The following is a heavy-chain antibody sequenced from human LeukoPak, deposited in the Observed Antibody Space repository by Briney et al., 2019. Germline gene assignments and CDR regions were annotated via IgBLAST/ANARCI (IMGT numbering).Heavy chain of an antibody. D-gene: IGHD3-10*01. J-gene: IGHJ4*02. Sequence: PGGSLRLSCAASGFTFSSYAMSWVRQAPGKGLEWVSAISGSGGSTYYADSVKGRFTISRDSSKNTLYLQMNSLRAEDTAVYYCAKHSYITMVRGFLDYWGQGTLVTVSS. CDR3: AKHSYITMVRGFLDY. V-gene: IGHV3-23*01. CDR2: ISGSGGST. CDR1: GFTFSSYA.